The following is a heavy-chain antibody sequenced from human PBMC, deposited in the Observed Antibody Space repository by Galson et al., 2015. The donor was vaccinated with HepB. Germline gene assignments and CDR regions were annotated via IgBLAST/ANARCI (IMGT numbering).Heavy chain of an antibody. CDR2: INHSGST. D-gene: IGHD1-26*01. CDR1: GGSFSGYY. V-gene: IGHV4-34*01. Sequence: SETMSLTCAVYGGSFSGYYWSWIRQPPGKGLEWIGEINHSGSTNYNPSLKSRVTISVDTSKNQFSVKLSSVTAADTAVYYWARGGRATNFDYWGQGTLVTVSS. CDR3: ARGGRATNFDY. J-gene: IGHJ4*02.